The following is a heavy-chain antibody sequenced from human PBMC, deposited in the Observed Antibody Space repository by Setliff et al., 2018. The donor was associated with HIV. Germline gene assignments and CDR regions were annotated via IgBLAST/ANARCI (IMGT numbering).Heavy chain of an antibody. J-gene: IGHJ4*02. Sequence: SETLSLTCTVSGGYISSGGYYWSWIRQHPGKGLEWIGYIFHSGDTYYNPSLKGRISMSVDTSQNQFSLELTSLTAADTAVYYCATRPRIAARPFDYWGQGMLVTVSS. CDR2: IFHSGDT. V-gene: IGHV4-31*03. CDR3: ATRPRIAARPFDY. D-gene: IGHD6-6*01. CDR1: GGYISSGGYY.